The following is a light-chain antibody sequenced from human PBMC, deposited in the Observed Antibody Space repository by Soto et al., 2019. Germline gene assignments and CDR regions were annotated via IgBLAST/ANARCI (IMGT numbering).Light chain of an antibody. J-gene: IGLJ2*01. CDR3: SSFTSTNTVL. V-gene: IGLV2-14*01. CDR1: SSDVGGYNY. CDR2: NVS. Sequence: QSALTQPASVSGSPGQSITISCTGTSSDVGGYNYASWYQQHPGKAPKLMIYNVSNRPSGVSNRFSGSKSGNTASLTISGLQAEDEGHYYCSSFTSTNTVLFGGGTKVTVL.